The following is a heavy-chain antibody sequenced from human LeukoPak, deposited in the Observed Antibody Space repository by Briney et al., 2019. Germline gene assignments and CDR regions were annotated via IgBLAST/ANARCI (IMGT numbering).Heavy chain of an antibody. CDR3: ARDSLMMPRYYFDY. V-gene: IGHV3-30-3*01. Sequence: GGSLRLSCAASGFTFSSYWMNWARQAPGKGLEWVAVISYDGSNKYYADSVKGRFTISRDNSKNTLYLQMNSLRAEDTAVYYCARDSLMMPRYYFDYWGQGTLVTVSS. CDR2: ISYDGSNK. J-gene: IGHJ4*02. D-gene: IGHD2-2*01. CDR1: GFTFSSYW.